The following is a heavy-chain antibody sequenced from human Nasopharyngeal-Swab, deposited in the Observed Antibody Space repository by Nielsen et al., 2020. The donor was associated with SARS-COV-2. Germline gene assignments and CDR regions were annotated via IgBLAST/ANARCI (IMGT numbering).Heavy chain of an antibody. CDR2: ISSSSSTI. Sequence: VRQAPGKGLEWVSYISSSSSTIYYADSVKGRFTISRDNSKNTLYLQMNSLRAEDTAVYYCARDEYSSSWYFWGQGTLVTVSS. CDR3: ARDEYSSSWYF. D-gene: IGHD6-13*01. J-gene: IGHJ4*02. V-gene: IGHV3-48*01.